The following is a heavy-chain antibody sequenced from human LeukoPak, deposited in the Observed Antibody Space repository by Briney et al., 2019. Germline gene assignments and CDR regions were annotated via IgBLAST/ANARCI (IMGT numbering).Heavy chain of an antibody. CDR1: GFTFSSYG. Sequence: GGSLRLSCAASGFTFSSYGMHWVRQAPGKGLEWVAVISYDGSNKYYADSVKGRFTISRDNSKNTLYLQMNSLRAEDTAVYYCATFDYGPRLSYFGYWGQGTLVTVSS. J-gene: IGHJ4*02. CDR3: ATFDYGPRLSYFGY. CDR2: ISYDGSNK. D-gene: IGHD4-17*01. V-gene: IGHV3-30*03.